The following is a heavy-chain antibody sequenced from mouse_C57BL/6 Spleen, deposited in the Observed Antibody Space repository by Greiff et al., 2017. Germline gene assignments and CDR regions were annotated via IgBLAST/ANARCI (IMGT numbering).Heavy chain of an antibody. Sequence: VKVVESGPGLVAPSQSLSITCTVSGFSLTSYAISWVRQPPGKGLEWLGVIWTGGGTNYNSALKSRLSISKDNSKSQVFLKMNSLQTDDTARYYCARKPYGSSYYFDYWGQGTTLTVSS. D-gene: IGHD1-1*01. V-gene: IGHV2-9-1*01. CDR3: ARKPYGSSYYFDY. J-gene: IGHJ2*01. CDR1: GFSLTSYA. CDR2: IWTGGGT.